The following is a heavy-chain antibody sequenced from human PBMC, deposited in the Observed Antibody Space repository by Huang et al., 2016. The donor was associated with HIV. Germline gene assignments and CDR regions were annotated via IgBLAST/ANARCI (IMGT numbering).Heavy chain of an antibody. CDR3: ATVYRRFRNHDSGDYYFDY. CDR2: FDPEDGET. CDR1: GYTLTELS. Sequence: QVQLVQSGAEVKKPGASVKVSCKVSGYTLTELSMQWVRQAPGKGIEWMVCFDPEDGETIYAQKSQGRVTMTDDTSTDTAYMELSSLRSEDTAVYYCATVYRRFRNHDSGDYYFDYWDQGTLVTVSS. D-gene: IGHD3-22*01. J-gene: IGHJ4*02. V-gene: IGHV1-24*01.